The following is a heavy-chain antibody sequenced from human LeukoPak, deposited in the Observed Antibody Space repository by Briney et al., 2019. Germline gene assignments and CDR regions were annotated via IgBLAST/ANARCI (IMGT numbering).Heavy chain of an antibody. J-gene: IGHJ4*02. CDR1: GFVFSSYS. V-gene: IGHV3-21*01. Sequence: PGGSLRLSCEGSGFVFSSYSMNWVRQAPGKGLEWVSSISNGNNYIYYADSVKGRFTISRDNAKNSLYLQMNSLRPEDTAVYYCARECLISSSSDYWGQGTLVTVSS. CDR3: ARECLISSSSDY. D-gene: IGHD6-13*01. CDR2: ISNGNNYI.